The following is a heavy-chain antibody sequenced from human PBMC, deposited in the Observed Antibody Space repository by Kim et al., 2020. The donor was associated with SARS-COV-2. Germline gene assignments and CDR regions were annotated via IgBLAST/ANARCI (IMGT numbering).Heavy chain of an antibody. J-gene: IGHJ4*02. CDR2: INTNTGNP. CDR1: GYTFTSYA. D-gene: IGHD3-9*01. V-gene: IGHV7-4-1*02. Sequence: ASVKVSCKASGYTFTSYAMNWVRQAPGQGLEWMGWINTNTGNPTYAQGFTGRFVFSLDTSVSTAYLQISSLKAEDTAVYYCARDSLQDPVLRYFDWLSYRLDYGGQGTLVTVSS. CDR3: ARDSLQDPVLRYFDWLSYRLDY.